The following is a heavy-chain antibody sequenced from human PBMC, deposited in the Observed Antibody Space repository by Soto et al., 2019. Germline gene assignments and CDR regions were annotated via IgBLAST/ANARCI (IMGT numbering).Heavy chain of an antibody. D-gene: IGHD3-22*01. CDR2: IYYSGST. V-gene: IGHV4-59*01. J-gene: IGHJ4*02. Sequence: LSLTCTVSGGSISSYYWSWIRQPPGKGLEWIGYIYYSGSTNYNPSLKSRVTISVDTSKNQFSLKLSSVTAADTAVYYCARDTRSGYPDYWGQGTLVTVSS. CDR1: GGSISSYY. CDR3: ARDTRSGYPDY.